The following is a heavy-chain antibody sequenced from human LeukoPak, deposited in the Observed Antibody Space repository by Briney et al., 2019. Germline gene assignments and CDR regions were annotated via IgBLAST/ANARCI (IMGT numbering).Heavy chain of an antibody. CDR1: GFTFSSYW. Sequence: GGSLRLSCAASGFTFSSYWMHWVRQAPGKGLLRVSRINSDGSSTSYADSVKGRFTISRDNAKNTLYLQMNSLRAEDTAVYYCARGNSIVVVYNWFDPWGQGTLVTVSS. D-gene: IGHD3-22*01. J-gene: IGHJ5*02. V-gene: IGHV3-74*01. CDR2: INSDGSST. CDR3: ARGNSIVVVYNWFDP.